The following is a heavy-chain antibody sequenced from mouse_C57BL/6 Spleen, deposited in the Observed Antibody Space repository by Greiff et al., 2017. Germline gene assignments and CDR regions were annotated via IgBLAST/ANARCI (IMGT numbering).Heavy chain of an antibody. CDR1: GFTFSDFY. CDR2: SRNKANDYTT. Sequence: EVKVVESGGGLVQSGRSLRLSCATSGFTFSDFYMEWVRQAPGKGLEWIAASRNKANDYTTEYSASGKGRFIVSRDTSHSILYLQMNALRAEDTAIYYCARALMDYWGQGTSVTVSS. CDR3: ARALMDY. J-gene: IGHJ4*01. V-gene: IGHV7-1*01.